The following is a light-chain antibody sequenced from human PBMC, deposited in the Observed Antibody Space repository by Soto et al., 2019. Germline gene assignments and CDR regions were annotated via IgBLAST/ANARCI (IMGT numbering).Light chain of an antibody. Sequence: QSALTQPASVSGSPGQSITISCIETTSDFGTKKFFSWYQQQPGKAPKLITYEGTKRPSGVSSRFSGSKSGNTASLTVSGLQSDDEADYFCCLYTSFFSFFGGGTKLTVL. CDR1: TSDFGTKKF. J-gene: IGLJ2*01. V-gene: IGLV2-23*01. CDR3: CLYTSFFSF. CDR2: EGT.